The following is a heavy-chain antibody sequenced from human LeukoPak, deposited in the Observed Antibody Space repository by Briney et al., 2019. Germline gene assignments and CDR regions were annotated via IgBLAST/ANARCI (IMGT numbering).Heavy chain of an antibody. Sequence: GGSLRLSCEASGFSFSTYTMNWVRQAPGKGLEWVSSISSGSSYIDYADSVKGRSTISRDNAKNSVYLQMNSLRAEDTAVYYFVRGALYDSSGYYCFDPWGQGTLVNVSS. D-gene: IGHD3-22*01. CDR2: ISSGSSYI. J-gene: IGHJ5*02. V-gene: IGHV3-21*01. CDR3: VRGALYDSSGYYCFDP. CDR1: GFSFSTYT.